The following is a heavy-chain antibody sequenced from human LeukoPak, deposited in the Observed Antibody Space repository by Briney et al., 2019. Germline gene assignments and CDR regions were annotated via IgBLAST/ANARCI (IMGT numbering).Heavy chain of an antibody. CDR2: IYSVGNT. J-gene: IGHJ3*01. CDR3: AMKAVPRPRLYDAFDF. D-gene: IGHD2-2*02. V-gene: IGHV3-66*01. Sequence: GGSLRLSCAASGFTVSNNYMSWVRQAPGKGLEWVSVIYSVGNTYYADSVKGRFTISRDNSKNTLYLQMNSLRAEDTAVYYCAMKAVPRPRLYDAFDFWGQGTVVTVSS. CDR1: GFTVSNNY.